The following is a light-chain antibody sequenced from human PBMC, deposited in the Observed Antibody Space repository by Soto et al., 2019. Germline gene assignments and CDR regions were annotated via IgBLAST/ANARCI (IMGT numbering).Light chain of an antibody. CDR2: GAS. J-gene: IGKJ1*01. V-gene: IGKV3-20*01. CDR1: XGVSPNF. CDR3: QQYGSSPWT. Sequence: SXGVSPNFLVWXQQXXGQXPXXLXYGASNSATAIPDRFSGSGSGTDFTLTVSRLEHEDFAVYYCQQYGSSPWTFGQGTKVDI.